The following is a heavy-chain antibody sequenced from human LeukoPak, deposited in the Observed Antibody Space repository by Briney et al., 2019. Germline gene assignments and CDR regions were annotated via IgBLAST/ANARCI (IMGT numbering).Heavy chain of an antibody. CDR1: GGSISSYY. J-gene: IGHJ2*01. V-gene: IGHV4-4*07. Sequence: SETLSLTCTVSGGSISSYYWSWIRQPAGKGPEWIGRIYTSGSTNYNPSLKSRVTMSVDTSKNQFSLKLSSVTAADTAVYYCARVSSSWYQDWYFDLWGRGTLVTVSS. CDR2: IYTSGST. D-gene: IGHD6-13*01. CDR3: ARVSSSWYQDWYFDL.